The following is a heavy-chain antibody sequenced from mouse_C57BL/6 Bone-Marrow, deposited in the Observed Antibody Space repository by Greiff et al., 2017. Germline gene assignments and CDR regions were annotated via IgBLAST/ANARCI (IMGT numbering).Heavy chain of an antibody. CDR3: ARPYFYGSSYDAIDY. Sequence: EVKLMESGGGLVQPGGSLKLSCAASGFTFSDYYMYWVRKTPEKRLEWVAYISNGGGSPYYPDTVKGRFTISRENVKNTLYLQMSRLKSEDTAMYYCARPYFYGSSYDAIDYWGPGTSVTVSS. J-gene: IGHJ4*01. D-gene: IGHD1-1*01. V-gene: IGHV5-12*01. CDR2: ISNGGGSP. CDR1: GFTFSDYY.